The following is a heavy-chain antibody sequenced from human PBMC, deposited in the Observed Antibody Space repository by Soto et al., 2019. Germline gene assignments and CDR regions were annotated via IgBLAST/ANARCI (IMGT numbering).Heavy chain of an antibody. V-gene: IGHV1-69*04. CDR1: GGTFSSYT. D-gene: IGHD4-17*01. Sequence: SVKVSCKASGGTFSSYTISWVRQAPGQGLEWMGRIIPILGIANYAQKFQGRVTITADKSTSTAYMELSSLRSEDTAVYYCARDLGSTVRAFDYWGQGTLVTVS. J-gene: IGHJ4*02. CDR3: ARDLGSTVRAFDY. CDR2: IIPILGIA.